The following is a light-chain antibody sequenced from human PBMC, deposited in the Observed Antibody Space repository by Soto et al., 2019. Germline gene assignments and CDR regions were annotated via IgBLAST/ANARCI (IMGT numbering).Light chain of an antibody. J-gene: IGLJ1*01. V-gene: IGLV2-14*01. CDR3: SSYTTTSTRV. CDR1: SSDVGIYNY. Sequence: QSALTQPASGSGSPGQSIAISCIGSSSDVGIYNYVSWYQQHPGKVPKLILYEVTNRPSGVSTRFSGSKSGNTASLTISGLQAEDEADYYCSSYTTTSTRVFGTGTKVTVL. CDR2: EVT.